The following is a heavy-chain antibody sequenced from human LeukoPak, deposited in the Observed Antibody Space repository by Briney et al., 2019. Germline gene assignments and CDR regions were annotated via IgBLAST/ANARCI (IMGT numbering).Heavy chain of an antibody. V-gene: IGHV3-30-3*01. CDR2: ISYDGSNK. Sequence: GGSLRLSCAASGFTFSSYAMHWVRQAPGKGLEWVAVISYDGSNKYYADSVKGRFTISRDNSENTLYLQMNSLRTEDTALYYCAKDNRNYYIDYWGQGTLVTVSS. D-gene: IGHD3-10*01. CDR1: GFTFSSYA. CDR3: AKDNRNYYIDY. J-gene: IGHJ4*02.